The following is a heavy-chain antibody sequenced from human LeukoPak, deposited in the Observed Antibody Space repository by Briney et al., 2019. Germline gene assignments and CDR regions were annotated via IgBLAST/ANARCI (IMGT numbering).Heavy chain of an antibody. D-gene: IGHD6-19*01. V-gene: IGHV3-30*18. CDR3: AKVDPGIAVAGIDY. J-gene: IGHJ4*02. Sequence: GRSLRLSCAASGFTFSSYGMHWVRQAPGQGLEWVAVISYDGSNKYYADSVKGRFTISRDNSKNTLYLQMNSLRAEDTAVYYCAKVDPGIAVAGIDYWGQGTLVTVSS. CDR1: GFTFSSYG. CDR2: ISYDGSNK.